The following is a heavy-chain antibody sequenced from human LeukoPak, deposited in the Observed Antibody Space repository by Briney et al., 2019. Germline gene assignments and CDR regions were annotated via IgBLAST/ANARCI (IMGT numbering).Heavy chain of an antibody. Sequence: GGSLRLSCVASGFTFSNYWMTWVRQAPGKGLEWVANIKEDGSEKNYADSVKGRFTISRDNAKNSLYLQMKSLRGEDTAVYYCARARYSDFWGQGTLVTVSS. J-gene: IGHJ4*02. CDR2: IKEDGSEK. V-gene: IGHV3-7*01. CDR1: GFTFSNYW. CDR3: ARARYSDF.